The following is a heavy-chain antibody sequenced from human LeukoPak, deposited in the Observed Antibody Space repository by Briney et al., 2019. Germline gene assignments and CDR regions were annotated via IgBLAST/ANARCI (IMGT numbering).Heavy chain of an antibody. J-gene: IGHJ6*02. V-gene: IGHV5-51*01. CDR2: IYPGDSDT. CDR1: GFIFRNYW. D-gene: IGHD1-7*01. Sequence: GGSLRLSCEAAGFIFRNYWMGWVRQAPGKGLEWMGIIYPGDSDTRYSPSFQGQVTISADKSINTAHLQWSSLKASDTAMYYCARGAAGTTPDYYYFGLDVWGQGTTVRVSS. CDR3: ARGAAGTTPDYYYFGLDV.